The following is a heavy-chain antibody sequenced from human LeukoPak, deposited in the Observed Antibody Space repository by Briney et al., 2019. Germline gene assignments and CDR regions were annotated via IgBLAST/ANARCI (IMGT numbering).Heavy chain of an antibody. Sequence: ASVKVSCKASGYTFTGYYMHWVRQAPGQGLEWMGWINPNSGGTNYAQKFQGRVTMTRDTSISTAYMELSRLRSDDTAVYYCARYKNHPVTTLFDYWGQGTLVTVSS. CDR2: INPNSGGT. CDR1: GYTFTGYY. D-gene: IGHD2/OR15-2a*01. CDR3: ARYKNHPVTTLFDY. V-gene: IGHV1-2*02. J-gene: IGHJ4*02.